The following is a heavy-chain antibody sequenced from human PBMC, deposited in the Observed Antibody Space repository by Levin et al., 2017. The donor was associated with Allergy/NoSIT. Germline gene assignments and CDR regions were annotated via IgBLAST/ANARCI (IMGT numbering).Heavy chain of an antibody. CDR2: ISGSGGST. D-gene: IGHD2-2*01. V-gene: IGHV3-23*01. CDR3: AKDREGYCSSTSCRNFDY. Sequence: PGGSLRLSCAASGFTFSSYAMSWVRQAPGKGLEWVSAISGSGGSTYYADSVKGRFTISRDNSKNTLYLQMNSLRAEDTAVYYCAKDREGYCSSTSCRNFDYWGQGTLVTVSS. CDR1: GFTFSSYA. J-gene: IGHJ4*02.